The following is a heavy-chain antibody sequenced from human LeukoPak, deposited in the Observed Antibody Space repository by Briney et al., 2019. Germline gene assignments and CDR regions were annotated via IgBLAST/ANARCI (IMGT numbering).Heavy chain of an antibody. V-gene: IGHV1-8*03. Sequence: ASVKVSCKASGYTFTTYDINWVRQATGQGLEWMGWMNPNSGTTGYAQKLQGRVTITRNTSISTAYMELSSLRSEDTAVYYCAKAHDSSGYWGSDAFDIWGQGTMVTVSS. D-gene: IGHD3-22*01. J-gene: IGHJ3*02. CDR1: GYTFTTYD. CDR2: MNPNSGTT. CDR3: AKAHDSSGYWGSDAFDI.